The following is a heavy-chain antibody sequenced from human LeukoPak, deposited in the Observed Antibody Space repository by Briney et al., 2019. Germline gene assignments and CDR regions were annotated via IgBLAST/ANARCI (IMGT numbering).Heavy chain of an antibody. CDR3: ARDPGTTGTYYFDY. J-gene: IGHJ4*02. CDR2: INPNSGGT. Sequence: GASVKVSCKVSGYTLTELSMHWVRQAPGQGLEWMGWINPNSGGTNYAQKFQGRVTMTRDTSISTAYMDLSSLRSDDTAVYYCARDPGTTGTYYFDYWGQGTLVTVSS. V-gene: IGHV1-2*02. CDR1: GYTLTELS. D-gene: IGHD1-1*01.